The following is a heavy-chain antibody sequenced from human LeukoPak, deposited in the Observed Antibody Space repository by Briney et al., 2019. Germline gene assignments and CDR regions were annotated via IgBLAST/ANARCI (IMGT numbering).Heavy chain of an antibody. D-gene: IGHD6-19*01. Sequence: SQTLSLTFAISGDSVSSNSAAWNWIRQSPSRGLEWLGRTYYSSKCYNGYAVSVKSRITINPDTSKNQFSLQLNSVTPEDTALYYCARGAVAVRNAFDIWGQGTMVTVSS. CDR1: GDSVSSNSAA. V-gene: IGHV6-1*01. CDR3: ARGAVAVRNAFDI. J-gene: IGHJ3*02. CDR2: TYYSSKCYN.